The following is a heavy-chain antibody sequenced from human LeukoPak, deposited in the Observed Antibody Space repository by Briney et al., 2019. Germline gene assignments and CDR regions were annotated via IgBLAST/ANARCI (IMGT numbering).Heavy chain of an antibody. CDR3: ASDSYSPEYFQH. D-gene: IGHD2-15*01. CDR2: IYSGGST. CDR1: GFRVSNNY. Sequence: PGGSLRLSCAASGFRVSNNYMSWVRQAPGKGLEWVSVIYSGGSTFYADSVKGRFTISRDNSKNTLYLQMNSLRAEDTAVYYCASDSYSPEYFQHWGQGTLVTVSS. V-gene: IGHV3-66*01. J-gene: IGHJ1*01.